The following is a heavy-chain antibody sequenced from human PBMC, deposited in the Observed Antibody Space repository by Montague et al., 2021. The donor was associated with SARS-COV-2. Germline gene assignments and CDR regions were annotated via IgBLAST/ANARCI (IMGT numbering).Heavy chain of an antibody. CDR1: GFTVSSNY. Sequence: SLRLSCAVSGFTVSSNYMSWVRQAPGKGLEWVSVLYTGDRIYYADSVKGRFTISRHNSKNTLYLQMNSLRTEDTAIYYCAMMPDFDYWGQGTLVTVSS. D-gene: IGHD2-2*01. CDR3: AMMPDFDY. V-gene: IGHV3-53*04. CDR2: LYTGDRI. J-gene: IGHJ4*02.